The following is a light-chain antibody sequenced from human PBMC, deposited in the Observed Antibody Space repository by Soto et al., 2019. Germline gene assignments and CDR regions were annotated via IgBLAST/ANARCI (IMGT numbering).Light chain of an antibody. J-gene: IGKJ1*01. V-gene: IGKV1-27*01. Sequence: DIQMTQSPSSLSTSVGDRVTITCRASQAISIYLAGYQQKPGKDPKLLIYAASTLQSGVPSRFSGSGSGTDFTLTISSLQPEDVATYYCQKYSGAPPTFGQGTKVEIK. CDR2: AAS. CDR1: QAISIY. CDR3: QKYSGAPPT.